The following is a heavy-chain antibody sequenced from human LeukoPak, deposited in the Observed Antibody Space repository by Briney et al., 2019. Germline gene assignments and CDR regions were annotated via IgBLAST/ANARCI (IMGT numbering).Heavy chain of an antibody. CDR2: IYSGGST. D-gene: IGHD3-16*01. Sequence: PGGSLRLSCAASGFTFSDYYMSWVRQAPGKGLEWVSVIYSGGSTYYGDSVKGRFTISRDNSKNTLYLQMNSLRAEDTAVYYCAREIIAFGGGSVRPYYFDYWGQGTLVTVSS. CDR3: AREIIAFGGGSVRPYYFDY. V-gene: IGHV3-53*01. J-gene: IGHJ4*02. CDR1: GFTFSDYY.